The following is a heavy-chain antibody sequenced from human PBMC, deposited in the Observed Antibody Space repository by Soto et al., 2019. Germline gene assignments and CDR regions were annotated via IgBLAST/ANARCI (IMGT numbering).Heavy chain of an antibody. J-gene: IGHJ5*02. Sequence: SGPTLVKPTQTLTLTCTFSGFSLSTSGVGVGWIRQPPGKALEWLALIYWNDDKRYSPSLKSRLTITKYTSKNQVVLTMTNMDPVDTATYYWASRRYWSGGGCYCVSGRTTPLKNNWFDPWGQGTLVTVSS. CDR3: ASRRYWSGGGCYCVSGRTTPLKNNWFDP. D-gene: IGHD2-15*01. CDR1: GFSLSTSGVG. V-gene: IGHV2-5*01. CDR2: IYWNDDK.